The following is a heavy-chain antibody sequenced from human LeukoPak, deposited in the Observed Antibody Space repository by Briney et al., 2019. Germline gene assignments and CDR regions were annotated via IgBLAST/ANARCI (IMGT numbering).Heavy chain of an antibody. Sequence: GGSLRLSCAASGFTFSSYGMHWVRQAPGKGLEWVAFIRYDGSNKYYADSVKGRFTISRDNSKNTLYLQMNSLRAEDTAVYYCAKDQSISSAWYTRDPFDVWGQGTMVTVSS. D-gene: IGHD6-19*01. V-gene: IGHV3-30*02. CDR2: IRYDGSNK. CDR3: AKDQSISSAWYTRDPFDV. J-gene: IGHJ3*01. CDR1: GFTFSSYG.